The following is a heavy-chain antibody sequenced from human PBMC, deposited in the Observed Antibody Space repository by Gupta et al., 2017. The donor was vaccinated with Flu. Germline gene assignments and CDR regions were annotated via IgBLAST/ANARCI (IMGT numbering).Heavy chain of an antibody. V-gene: IGHV3-23*01. Sequence: EVQLLESGGDFAQPGGSLRLSCAASGFTFSAFGMRWVRQAPGKGLEWVSTISGGTTSYADSVKGRFTISRDTSKRTLLLQMDSLRAEDTAVYYCVKDAGYGEYAFWGQGTLVTVSS. CDR1: GFTFSAFG. J-gene: IGHJ1*01. CDR3: VKDAGYGEYAF. D-gene: IGHD4-17*01. CDR2: ISGGTT.